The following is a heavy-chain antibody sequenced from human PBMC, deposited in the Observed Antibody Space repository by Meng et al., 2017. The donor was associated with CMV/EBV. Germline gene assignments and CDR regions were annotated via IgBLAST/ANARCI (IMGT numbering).Heavy chain of an antibody. CDR1: GFTFSSYD. Sequence: GESLKISCAASGFTFSSYDMHWVRQATGKGLEWVSAIGTAGDTYYPGSVKGRFTISRENAKNSLYLQMNSLRTEDTALYYCAKDMGNPRGYYYGMDVWGQGTTVTVSS. D-gene: IGHD7-27*01. CDR3: AKDMGNPRGYYYGMDV. V-gene: IGHV3-13*01. J-gene: IGHJ6*02. CDR2: IGTAGDT.